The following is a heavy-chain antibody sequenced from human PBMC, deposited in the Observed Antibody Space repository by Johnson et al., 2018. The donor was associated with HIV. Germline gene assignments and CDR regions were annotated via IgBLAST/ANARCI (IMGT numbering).Heavy chain of an antibody. CDR3: ARALRVVVVAATFDAFDI. CDR1: GFTFSDYY. Sequence: VQLVESGGGLVKPGGSLRLSCAASGFTFSDYYMSWIRQAPGKGLEWVSGISWNGGSTGYADSVKGRFTISRDNAKNSLYLQMNSLRAEDTALYYCARALRVVVVAATFDAFDIWGQGTMVTVSS. J-gene: IGHJ3*02. CDR2: ISWNGGST. V-gene: IGHV3-20*04. D-gene: IGHD2-15*01.